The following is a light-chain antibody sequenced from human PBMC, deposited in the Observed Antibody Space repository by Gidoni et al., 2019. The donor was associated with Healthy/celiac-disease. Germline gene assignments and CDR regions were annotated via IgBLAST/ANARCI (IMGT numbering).Light chain of an antibody. CDR1: SSDVGSYNL. CDR3: CSYAGSSTFHVV. J-gene: IGLJ2*01. V-gene: IGLV2-23*01. Sequence: QSALTQPTSVTGSPGQSFTISCTGTSSDVGSYNLVSWYQQHPGKAPQLRFYEGSKRPSGVSNRFSGSKSGNTASLTISGLQAEDAADYYCCSYAGSSTFHVVFGGGTKLTVL. CDR2: EGS.